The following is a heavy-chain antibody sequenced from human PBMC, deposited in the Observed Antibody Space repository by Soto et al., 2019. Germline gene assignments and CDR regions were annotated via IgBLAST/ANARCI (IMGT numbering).Heavy chain of an antibody. V-gene: IGHV4-38-2*01. D-gene: IGHD6-19*01. Sequence: LSLTCAVSGYSISSDYYWVWIRQSPEKGLEWIGNIHHSGSPYYNPSLKSRVTMSLDTSKNQFYLNLRSVTAADTAVYYCARGVAVAGRVFDYWGQGTLVTVSS. CDR3: ARGVAVAGRVFDY. J-gene: IGHJ4*02. CDR1: GYSISSDYY. CDR2: IHHSGSP.